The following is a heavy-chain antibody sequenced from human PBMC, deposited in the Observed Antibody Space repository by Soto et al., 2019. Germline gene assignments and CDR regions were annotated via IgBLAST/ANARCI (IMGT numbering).Heavy chain of an antibody. V-gene: IGHV4-31*03. CDR1: GGSMSSEGYY. CDR2: IYYSGTT. CDR3: ARDHKWDGMDV. J-gene: IGHJ6*02. Sequence: SETLSLTCTVSGGSMSSEGYYWSWVRQFPGKGLEWIGYIYYSGTTYYNPSLRSRVIMSVDTSKNQFSLKLSSVTAADTAVYYCARDHKWDGMDVWGQGTTVTVSS. D-gene: IGHD1-26*01.